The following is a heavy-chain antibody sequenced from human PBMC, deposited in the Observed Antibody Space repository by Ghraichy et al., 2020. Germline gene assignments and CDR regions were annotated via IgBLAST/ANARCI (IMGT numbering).Heavy chain of an antibody. CDR2: INNDGST. Sequence: AGSLRLSCEASGFSFSNDWMHWVRQAPGKGLVWVSRINNDGSTYYLDSVRGRFTISRDNAKSTLFLQMNSLRAEDTGLYYCVRDYRAMANWGQGTQVTVSS. J-gene: IGHJ1*01. V-gene: IGHV3-74*01. CDR1: GFSFSNDW. D-gene: IGHD5-18*01. CDR3: VRDYRAMAN.